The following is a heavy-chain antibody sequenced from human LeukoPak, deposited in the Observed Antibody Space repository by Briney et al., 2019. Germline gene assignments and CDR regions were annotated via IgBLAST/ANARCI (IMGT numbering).Heavy chain of an antibody. CDR1: GYTLTGYY. Sequence: GASVKVSCKASGYTLTGYYLHWVRQAPGQGLEWMGWVNPNTGATHSAQKFQGKITMTRDTSISTAYMDLSRLRSDDTAVYYGARDRVGSGWPRPYYFEVWGQGTLVTVSS. J-gene: IGHJ4*02. CDR3: ARDRVGSGWPRPYYFEV. V-gene: IGHV1-2*02. CDR2: VNPNTGAT. D-gene: IGHD6-19*01.